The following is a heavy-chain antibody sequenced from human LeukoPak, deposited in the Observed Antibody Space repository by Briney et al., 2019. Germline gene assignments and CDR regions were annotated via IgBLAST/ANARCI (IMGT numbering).Heavy chain of an antibody. J-gene: IGHJ3*02. CDR1: GYTFTCYY. Sequence: SVNVSFNASGYTFTCYYMHWVRHAPGQGIEWKGWINPNSGGTNYAKTFLGRVTMTTDTTISTAFMELRSLMSDDTPAYYSSRSPPGDAFDIWGQGTMVTVSS. CDR2: INPNSGGT. V-gene: IGHV1-2*02. CDR3: SRSPPGDAFDI.